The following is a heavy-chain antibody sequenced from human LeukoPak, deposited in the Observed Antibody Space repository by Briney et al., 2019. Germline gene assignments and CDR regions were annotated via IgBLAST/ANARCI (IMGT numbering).Heavy chain of an antibody. J-gene: IGHJ4*02. D-gene: IGHD6-13*01. CDR2: ISSAGTT. V-gene: IGHV3-66*01. CDR1: EFTFSTYV. CDR3: ARDLEAANTYYFDY. Sequence: GGSLRLSCAAPEFTFSTYVMTWVRQAPGKGLEWVSIISSAGTTYYADSVKGRFTISRDNSKNTAYLQVNSLRDEDTAVYYCARDLEAANTYYFDYWGQGTMVTVSS.